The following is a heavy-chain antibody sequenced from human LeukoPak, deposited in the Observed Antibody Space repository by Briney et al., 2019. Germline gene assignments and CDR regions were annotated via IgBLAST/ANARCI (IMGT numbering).Heavy chain of an antibody. CDR3: ARPLHFHTYYYDYSGYFF. J-gene: IGHJ4*02. V-gene: IGHV4-34*01. D-gene: IGHD3-22*01. Sequence: PSETLSLTCAVYGGSFSGYYWSWIRQPPGKGLEWIGEINRGGSTNYNPSLKSRVTISVDTSKNQFSLNLSSVTAADTAVYYCARPLHFHTYYYDYSGYFFWGQGTLVTVSS. CDR2: INRGGST. CDR1: GGSFSGYY.